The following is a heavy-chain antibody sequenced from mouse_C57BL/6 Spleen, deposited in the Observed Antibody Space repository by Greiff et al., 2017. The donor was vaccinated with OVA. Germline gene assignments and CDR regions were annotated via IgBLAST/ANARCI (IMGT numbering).Heavy chain of an antibody. CDR3: ARSATVVATEYFDV. V-gene: IGHV1-81*01. CDR1: GYTFTSYG. D-gene: IGHD1-1*01. Sequence: VKLVESGAELARPGASVKLSCKASGYTFTSYGISWVKQRTGQGLEWIGEIYPRSGNTYYNEKFKGKATLTADKSSSTAYMELRSLTSEDSAVYFCARSATVVATEYFDVWGTGTTVTVSS. CDR2: IYPRSGNT. J-gene: IGHJ1*03.